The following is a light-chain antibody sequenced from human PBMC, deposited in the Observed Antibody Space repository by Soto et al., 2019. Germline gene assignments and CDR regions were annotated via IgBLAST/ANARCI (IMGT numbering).Light chain of an antibody. Sequence: QSALTQPASVSGSPGQSITISCTGTSSGVGGYNYVSWYQQHPGKAPKLMIYDVSNRPSGVSNRFSGSKSGKTASLTISGLQAEDEADYYCSSYTSSSTLLYVFGTGTKLTVL. CDR2: DVS. V-gene: IGLV2-14*01. J-gene: IGLJ1*01. CDR1: SSGVGGYNY. CDR3: SSYTSSSTLLYV.